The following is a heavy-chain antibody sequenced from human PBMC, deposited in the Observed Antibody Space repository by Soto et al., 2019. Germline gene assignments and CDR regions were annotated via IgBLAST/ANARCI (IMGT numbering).Heavy chain of an antibody. CDR1: GVNFSSYA. J-gene: IGHJ4*02. CDR3: ATQNPDYGDYLYYFDY. V-gene: IGHV3-30-3*01. D-gene: IGHD4-17*01. CDR2: ISYDGSNK. Sequence: PGGSLRLSCEASGVNFSSYAMHLVRQAPGKGLEWVAVISYDGSNKYYADSVKGRFTISRDNSKNTLYLQMNSLRAEDTAVYYCATQNPDYGDYLYYFDYWGQGTLVTVSS.